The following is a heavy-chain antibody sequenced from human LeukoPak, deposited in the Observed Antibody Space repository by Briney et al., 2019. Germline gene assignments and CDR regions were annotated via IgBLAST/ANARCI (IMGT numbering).Heavy chain of an antibody. V-gene: IGHV4-34*01. CDR3: ARGFHWGGYYFDY. J-gene: IGHJ4*02. D-gene: IGHD7-27*01. CDR1: GGSFSDYY. Sequence: PSETLSLTCAVYGGSFSDYYWTWIRQPPGKGLEWIGEINHSGTTNYNPSLKSRVTISVDTSKNQFSLNLNSVTATDTAVYYCARGFHWGGYYFDYWGQGNLVTVSS. CDR2: INHSGTT.